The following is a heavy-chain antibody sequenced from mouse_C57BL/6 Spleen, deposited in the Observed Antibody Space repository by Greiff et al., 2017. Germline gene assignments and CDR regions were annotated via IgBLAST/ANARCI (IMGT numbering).Heavy chain of an antibody. J-gene: IGHJ4*01. CDR2: IYPGDGDP. CDR3: ARGGQMDYAMDY. V-gene: IGHV1-80*01. CDR1: GYAFSSYW. Sequence: QVQLNQSGAELVKPGASVKISCKASGYAFSSYWLNWVKQRPGKGLGWIGQIYPGDGDPNYNGKFKGEDPLTAAKSSSTSYMERRSLSCEDSAVYVGARGGQMDYAMDYWGQGTSVTVS.